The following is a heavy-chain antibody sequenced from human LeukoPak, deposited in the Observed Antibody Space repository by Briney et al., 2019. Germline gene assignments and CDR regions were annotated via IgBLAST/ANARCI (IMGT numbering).Heavy chain of an antibody. J-gene: IGHJ4*02. CDR1: GFSISSGYF. D-gene: IGHD2-2*01. CDR2: IFHSVIT. Sequence: SETLSLPCAVSGFSISSGYFWAWLRQSPGKGLEWIGSIFHSVITYYNPSLKSRITISVDTSKNQCSLRLSSVAAADTAVYYCARRISTRRGETCSSTSCYFDYWGQGTLVTVSS. V-gene: IGHV4-38-2*01. CDR3: ARRISTRRGETCSSTSCYFDY.